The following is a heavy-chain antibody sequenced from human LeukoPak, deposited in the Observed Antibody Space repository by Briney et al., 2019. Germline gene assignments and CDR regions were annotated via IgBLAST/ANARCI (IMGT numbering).Heavy chain of an antibody. CDR3: ARQIARGYGINFCYMDV. CDR2: IYYGGNT. Sequence: KSSETLSLTCTLSGDSINSYTYSSINSTTYYWGWIRQAPGKGLEWIGNIYYGGNTYYNPSLKNRLTISVDTSKNQFSLRLSPVTATDTAVYYCARQIARGYGINFCYMDVWGKGTTVTVSS. V-gene: IGHV4-39*01. CDR1: GDSINSYTYSSINSTTYY. J-gene: IGHJ6*03. D-gene: IGHD3-10*01.